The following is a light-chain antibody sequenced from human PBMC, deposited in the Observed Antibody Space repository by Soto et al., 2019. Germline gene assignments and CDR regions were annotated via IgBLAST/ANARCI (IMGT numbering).Light chain of an antibody. CDR1: QGLSSTS. Sequence: EIVLTQSPGTLSLSPGERATLSCRASQGLSSTSLVWYQQKPGQAPRLLIFGASDRAPGIPERFRGSGSETVFTFPIARLEPADSALYFCQHRGSLLWAFGQGTKAEIK. CDR3: QHRGSLLWA. CDR2: GAS. V-gene: IGKV3-20*01. J-gene: IGKJ1*01.